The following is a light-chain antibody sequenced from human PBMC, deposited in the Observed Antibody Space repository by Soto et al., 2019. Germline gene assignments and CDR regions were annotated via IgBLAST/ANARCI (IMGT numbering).Light chain of an antibody. CDR3: QQFGDSLT. CDR1: QSVRSTS. Sequence: DIVLTQSPGTLSLSPGERATLSCRASQSVRSTSLAWYQQKPGQAPRLLMYGASSRATGIPDKFSGGGSGTDFTLTISRLEPEDFAVYYCQQFGDSLTFGGGTKVEI. V-gene: IGKV3-20*01. CDR2: GAS. J-gene: IGKJ4*01.